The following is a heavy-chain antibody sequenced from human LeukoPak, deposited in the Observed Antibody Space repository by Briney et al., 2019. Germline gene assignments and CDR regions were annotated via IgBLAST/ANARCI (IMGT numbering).Heavy chain of an antibody. CDR1: GYTFTSYD. Sequence: ASVKVSCKASGYTFTSYDINRVRQAAGQGLEWMGWMGPRRGNTGNAQNFQGRTTMTRDTSITTAYMELSSLTSDDTAVYYCARGWISGAISEHYFENWGQGTLVTVSS. J-gene: IGHJ4*02. V-gene: IGHV1-8*01. CDR3: ARGWISGAISEHYFEN. D-gene: IGHD4-23*01. CDR2: MGPRRGNT.